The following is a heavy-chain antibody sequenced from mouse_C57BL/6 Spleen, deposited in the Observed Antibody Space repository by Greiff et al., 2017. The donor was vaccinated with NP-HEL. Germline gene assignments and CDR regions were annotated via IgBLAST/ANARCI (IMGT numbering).Heavy chain of an antibody. CDR1: GYTFTSYW. CDR3: ARIYYGYYYAMDY. J-gene: IGHJ4*01. CDR2: IDPSDSYT. V-gene: IGHV1-69*01. D-gene: IGHD2-1*01. Sequence: QVQLQQPGAELVMPGASVKLSCKASGYTFTSYWMHWVKQRPGQGLEWIGEIDPSDSYTNYNQKFKGKSTLTVDKSSSTAYMQLSSLTSEDSAVYYCARIYYGYYYAMDYWGQGTSVTVSS.